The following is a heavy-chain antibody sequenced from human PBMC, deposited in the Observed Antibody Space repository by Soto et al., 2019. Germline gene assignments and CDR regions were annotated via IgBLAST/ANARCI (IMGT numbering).Heavy chain of an antibody. D-gene: IGHD4-17*01. V-gene: IGHV4-31*03. CDR1: GGSMSSSGYY. CDR2: IYYSGGT. CDR3: ARTAYGDYGRLNWFDP. J-gene: IGHJ5*02. Sequence: QVQLQESGPGLVKPSQTLSLTCTVSGGSMSSSGYYWSWIRQHPEKGLEWIGNIYYSGGTYYNPSLKSRLTISIDTSNNQFSLKLSSVTASDTAIYCARTAYGDYGRLNWFDPWGQGTLVTVSS.